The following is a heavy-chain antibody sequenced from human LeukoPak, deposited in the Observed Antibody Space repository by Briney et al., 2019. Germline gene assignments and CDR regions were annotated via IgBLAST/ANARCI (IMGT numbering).Heavy chain of an antibody. V-gene: IGHV4-4*07. CDR1: GGSISSYY. J-gene: IGHJ3*02. CDR2: IYTSGST. CDR3: ARDQVYYGDYVETDAFDI. Sequence: SETLSLTCTVSGGSISSYYWSWIRQPAGKGLEWIGRIYTSGSTNYNPSLKSRVTMSVDTSKNQFSLQLNSVTPEDTAVYYCARDQVYYGDYVETDAFDIWGQGTMVTVSS. D-gene: IGHD4-17*01.